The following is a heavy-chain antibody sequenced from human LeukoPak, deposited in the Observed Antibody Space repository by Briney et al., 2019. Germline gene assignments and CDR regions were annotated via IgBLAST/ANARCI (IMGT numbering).Heavy chain of an antibody. Sequence: SETLSLTCSVSGDSINSGHYYWAWIRQPPGKGLEWIGTIYHSGNTFYNLSLKSRLTISVDTSKNQFSLKLSSVTAADTAVYFCARRMRTNTWYYFDHWGPGTLVAVSS. CDR3: ARRMRTNTWYYFDH. CDR2: IYHSGNT. CDR1: GDSINSGHYY. D-gene: IGHD2-2*01. J-gene: IGHJ4*02. V-gene: IGHV4-39*01.